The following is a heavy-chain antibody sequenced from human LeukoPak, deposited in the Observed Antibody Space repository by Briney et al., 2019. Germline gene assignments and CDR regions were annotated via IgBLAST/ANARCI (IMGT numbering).Heavy chain of an antibody. J-gene: IGHJ4*02. V-gene: IGHV3-48*02. Sequence: GGSLRLSCASSGFTFSLYSMNWVRQAPGKGLEWVSYISSSSSTIYYADAVKGRFTISRDNAKNSLYLQMNSLRDEDTAVYYCARDPGYGLGQYYFDYWGQGTLVTVSS. CDR2: ISSSSSTI. CDR1: GFTFSLYS. CDR3: ARDPGYGLGQYYFDY. D-gene: IGHD6-13*01.